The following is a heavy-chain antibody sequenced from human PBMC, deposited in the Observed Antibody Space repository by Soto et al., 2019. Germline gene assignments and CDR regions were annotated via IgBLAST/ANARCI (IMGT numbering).Heavy chain of an antibody. CDR1: GDAFTNYI. V-gene: IGHV1-69*01. D-gene: IGHD1-26*01. CDR3: ARGRDQPPVGLYFDS. Sequence: QVQLVQSGAEVKKPGSSVKVSCKASGDAFTNYIFDWVRQAPGQGLEWMGGIIPMFGTPKYAQTFQDRVTISADVSTGTAYLEQTSLRFDDTAVYYCARGRDQPPVGLYFDSWGEGTRVTVSS. CDR2: IIPMFGTP. J-gene: IGHJ4*02.